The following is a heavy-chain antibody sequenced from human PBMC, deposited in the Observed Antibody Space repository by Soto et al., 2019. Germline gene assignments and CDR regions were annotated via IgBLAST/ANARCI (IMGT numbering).Heavy chain of an antibody. D-gene: IGHD3-10*01. Sequence: GGSLRLSCAASGFTFSSYGMHWVRQAPGKGLEWVAVIWYDGSNKYYADSVKGRFTISRDNSKNTLYLQMNSLRAEDTAVYYCARDRLWFGELSDYYYYGMDVWGQGTTVTVSS. CDR1: GFTFSSYG. CDR2: IWYDGSNK. CDR3: ARDRLWFGELSDYYYYGMDV. V-gene: IGHV3-33*01. J-gene: IGHJ6*02.